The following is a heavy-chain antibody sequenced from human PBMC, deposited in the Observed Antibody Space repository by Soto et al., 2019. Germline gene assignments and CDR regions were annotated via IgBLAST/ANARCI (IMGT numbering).Heavy chain of an antibody. D-gene: IGHD1-1*01. J-gene: IGHJ4*02. CDR3: AKLNWTYYFDY. CDR1: GFTFDDYA. CDR2: ISWNSGSI. V-gene: IGHV3-9*01. Sequence: GGSLRLSCAASGFTFDDYAMHWVRQAPGKGLEWVSGISWNSGSIGYADSVKGRFTISRDNAKNSLYLQMNSLRAEDTALYYCAKLNWTYYFDYWGQGTLVTVSS.